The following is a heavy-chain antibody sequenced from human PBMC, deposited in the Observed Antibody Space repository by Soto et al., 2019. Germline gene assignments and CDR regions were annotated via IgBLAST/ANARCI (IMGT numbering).Heavy chain of an antibody. D-gene: IGHD6-6*01. V-gene: IGHV1-69*13. CDR1: GGTFSSYA. CDR2: IIPIFGTA. CDR3: ARLGGSSSDYYYGMDV. J-gene: IGHJ6*02. Sequence: PSVKVSCKASGGTFSSYAISWVRQAPGQGLEWMGGIIPIFGTANYAQKFQGRVTITADESTSTAYMELSSLRSEDTAVYYCARLGGSSSDYYYGMDVWGQGTTVTVSS.